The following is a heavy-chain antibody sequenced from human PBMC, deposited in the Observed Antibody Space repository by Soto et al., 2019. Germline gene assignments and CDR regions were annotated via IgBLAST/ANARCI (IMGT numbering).Heavy chain of an antibody. Sequence: QVQLVQSGAEVKKPGSSVKVSCKASGGTFSSYAISWVRQAPGQGLEWMGGVIPIFGTAYYAQKLQGRVTIHAEETTSTAYMELSSLRSDDAAVYYCASTVVTFYEYFQHWGQGTLVTVS. CDR1: GGTFSSYA. CDR2: VIPIFGTA. CDR3: ASTVVTFYEYFQH. J-gene: IGHJ1*01. V-gene: IGHV1-69*01. D-gene: IGHD2-21*02.